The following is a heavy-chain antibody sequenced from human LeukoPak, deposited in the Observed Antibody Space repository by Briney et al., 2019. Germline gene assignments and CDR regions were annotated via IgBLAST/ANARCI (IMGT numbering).Heavy chain of an antibody. CDR3: ARPYCSGGSCYSPYYYGMDV. J-gene: IGHJ6*02. V-gene: IGHV4-4*07. D-gene: IGHD2-15*01. CDR1: GGSISSYY. Sequence: SETLSLTCTVSGGSISSYYWSWIRQPAGKGLEWIGRIYTSGSTNYNPSLKSRVTMSVDTSKNQFSLKLSSVTAADTAVYYCARPYCSGGSCYSPYYYGMDVWGQGTTVTVSS. CDR2: IYTSGST.